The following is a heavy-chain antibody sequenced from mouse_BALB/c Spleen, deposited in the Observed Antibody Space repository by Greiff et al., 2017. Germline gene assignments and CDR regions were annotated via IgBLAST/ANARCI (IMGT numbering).Heavy chain of an antibody. CDR3: ARETPYYAMDY. CDR2: IYPYNGGT. J-gene: IGHJ4*01. Sequence: DVQLQESGPELVKPGASVKISCKASGYTFTDYNMHWVKQSHGKSLEWIGYIYPYNGGTGYNQKFKSKATLTVDNSSSTAYMELRSLTSEDSAVYYCARETPYYAMDYWGQGTSVTVSS. V-gene: IGHV1S29*02. CDR1: GYTFTDYN.